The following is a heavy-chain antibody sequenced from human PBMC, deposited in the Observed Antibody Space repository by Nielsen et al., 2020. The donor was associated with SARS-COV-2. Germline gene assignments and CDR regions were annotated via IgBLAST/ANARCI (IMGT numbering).Heavy chain of an antibody. D-gene: IGHD3-3*01. CDR2: IIPIFGTA. CDR3: ARGSVFGVVINYYYGMDV. CDR1: GGTFSSYA. V-gene: IGHV1-69*06. Sequence: VKVSCKASGGTFSSYAISWVRQAPGQGLEWMGGIIPIFGTANYAQKFQGRVTITADKSTSTAYMELSSLRSEDTAMYYCARGSVFGVVINYYYGMDVWGQGTTVTVSS. J-gene: IGHJ6*02.